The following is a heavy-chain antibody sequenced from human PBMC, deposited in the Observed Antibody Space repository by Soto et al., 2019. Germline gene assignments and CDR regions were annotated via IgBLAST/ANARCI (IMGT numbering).Heavy chain of an antibody. D-gene: IGHD2-15*01. CDR1: GGTFSNYS. CDR2: IIPILGLA. J-gene: IGHJ4*02. V-gene: IGHV1-69*02. CDR3: ASPMNCSGGSCYFSYFDY. Sequence: QVQLVQSGAEVKKPGSSVKVSCKASGGTFSNYSISWVRQAPGQGLEWMGRIIPILGLANYAQKFQGRVTITADKSTSTVYMDLSSLRSEDTAVYYCASPMNCSGGSCYFSYFDYWGQGTLVTVSS.